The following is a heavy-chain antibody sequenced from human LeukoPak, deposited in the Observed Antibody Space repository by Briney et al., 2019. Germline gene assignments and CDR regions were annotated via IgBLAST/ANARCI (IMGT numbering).Heavy chain of an antibody. CDR2: ILRSGSI. CDR1: GGSISRSIYS. J-gene: IGHJ4*02. D-gene: IGHD6-13*01. V-gene: IGHV4-39*02. Sequence: SETLSLTCTVSGGSISRSIYSWVWIRQPPGKGLEWIGSILRSGSIYYNPSLKSRITMSVGTSKNQFSLNLNSVTASDTAVYYCAREGGRIAAAGTRYGAFDYWGQGTLVTVSS. CDR3: AREGGRIAAAGTRYGAFDY.